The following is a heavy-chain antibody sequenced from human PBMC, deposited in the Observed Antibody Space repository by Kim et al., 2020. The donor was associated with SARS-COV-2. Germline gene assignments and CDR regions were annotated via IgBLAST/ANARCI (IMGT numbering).Heavy chain of an antibody. CDR3: AGAYGSSLL. D-gene: IGHD1-26*01. CDR2: IYHSGSA. CDR1: GGSISATDHY. Sequence: SETLSLTCTVSGGSISATDHYWHWIRQSPERGLEWIAYIYHSGSASYNPSLKSRVTIFVDTSKSRFSLKVSSVTAADTAVYFCAGAYGSSLLWGQGTMVT. V-gene: IGHV4-39*01. J-gene: IGHJ4*02.